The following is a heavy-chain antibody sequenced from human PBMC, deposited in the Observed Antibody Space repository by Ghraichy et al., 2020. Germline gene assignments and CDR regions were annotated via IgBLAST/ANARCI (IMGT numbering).Heavy chain of an antibody. D-gene: IGHD5-24*01. J-gene: IGHJ4*02. CDR1: GFNFRSYW. CDR2: ITGDGSTT. V-gene: IGHV3-74*01. Sequence: GGSLRLSCVASGFNFRSYWMNWVRQAPGKGLVLVSFITGDGSTTTYADSVEGRFTISRDNAKNTLYLQMNSLRAADTAVYYCAIDADGHFDLWGRGTLVTVSP. CDR3: AIDADGHFDL.